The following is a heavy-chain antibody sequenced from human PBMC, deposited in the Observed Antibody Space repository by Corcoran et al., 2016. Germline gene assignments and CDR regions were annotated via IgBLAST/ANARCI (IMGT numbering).Heavy chain of an antibody. Sequence: QVQLQQWGAGLLKPSETLSLTCAVYGGSFSGYYWSWIRQPPGKGLEWIGEINHSGSTNYNPSLKSRVTISVDTSKNQFSLKLSSVTAADTAVYYCARGAGYCSGCSCYNWFDPWGQGTLVTVSS. V-gene: IGHV4-34*01. CDR1: GGSFSGYY. CDR2: INHSGST. J-gene: IGHJ5*02. CDR3: ARGAGYCSGCSCYNWFDP. D-gene: IGHD2-15*01.